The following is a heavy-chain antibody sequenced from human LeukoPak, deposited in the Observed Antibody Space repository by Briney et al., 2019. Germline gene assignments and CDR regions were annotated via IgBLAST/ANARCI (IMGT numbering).Heavy chain of an antibody. CDR1: GGSFSGYY. D-gene: IGHD6-13*01. CDR3: ARVRRPYSASAFDI. V-gene: IGHV4-34*01. CDR2: INHSGST. Sequence: PSETLSLTCAVYGGSFSGYYWSWIRQPPGKGLEWIGEINHSGSTNYNPSLKSRVTISVDTSKNQFSLKLSSVTAADTAVYYCARVRRPYSASAFDIWGQGTMVTVSS. J-gene: IGHJ3*02.